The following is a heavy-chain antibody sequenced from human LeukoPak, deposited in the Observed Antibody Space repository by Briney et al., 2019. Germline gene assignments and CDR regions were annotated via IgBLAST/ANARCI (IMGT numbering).Heavy chain of an antibody. Sequence: GGSLRLSCAASGFTFSSYGMSWVRQAPGKGLEWVSNIKHDGSEKYYVDSVKGRFTISRDNAKNSLYLQMNSLRAEDTAVYYCARGPQASYYYDSSGIYYMDVWGKGTTVTVSS. J-gene: IGHJ6*03. V-gene: IGHV3-7*01. CDR3: ARGPQASYYYDSSGIYYMDV. CDR1: GFTFSSYG. D-gene: IGHD3-22*01. CDR2: IKHDGSEK.